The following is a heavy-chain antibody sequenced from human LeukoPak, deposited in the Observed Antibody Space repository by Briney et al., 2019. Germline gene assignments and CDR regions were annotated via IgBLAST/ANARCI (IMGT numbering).Heavy chain of an antibody. CDR1: GFTFSXYX. V-gene: IGHV3-7*01. J-gene: IGHJ4*02. CDR3: ARERGSPPGSDFDY. CDR2: IKQDGSEK. D-gene: IGHD3-10*01. Sequence: GGXXRXXCAAYGFTFSXYXXSWVXQAPGKGXXXXANIKQDGSEKYYVDSMKGRFTISRDNANSLYLQINSLRAEDTAVYYCARERGSPPGSDFDYWGQGTLVTVSS.